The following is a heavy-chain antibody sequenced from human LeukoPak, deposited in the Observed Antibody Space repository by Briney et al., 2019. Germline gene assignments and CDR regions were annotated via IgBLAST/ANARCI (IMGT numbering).Heavy chain of an antibody. J-gene: IGHJ3*01. CDR3: GMSGDRVPLQDDVFDV. CDR2: IYPGDSGP. D-gene: IGHD1-26*01. V-gene: IGHV5-51*01. Sequence: GESLKISCKVSGYSFTSYCIGWVRQMPGKGLEWMGIIYPGDSGPTYSPSFQGQVTISVDKSINTAYLQWSSLQAADTAMYYCGMSGDRVPLQDDVFDVWGQGTMVTVST. CDR1: GYSFTSYC.